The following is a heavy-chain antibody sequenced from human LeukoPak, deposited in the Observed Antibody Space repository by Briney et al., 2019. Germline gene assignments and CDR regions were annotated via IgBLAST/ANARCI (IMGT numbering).Heavy chain of an antibody. D-gene: IGHD2-15*01. CDR2: IYPGDSDT. J-gene: IGHJ4*02. Sequence: GESLKISCKGSGYSFTSYWIGWVRQMPGKGLEWMGIIYPGDSDTRYSPSFQGQVTISADKSISTAYLQWSSLKASDTAMYYCARHPDCSGGSCYFDYRGQGTLVTVSS. V-gene: IGHV5-51*01. CDR3: ARHPDCSGGSCYFDY. CDR1: GYSFTSYW.